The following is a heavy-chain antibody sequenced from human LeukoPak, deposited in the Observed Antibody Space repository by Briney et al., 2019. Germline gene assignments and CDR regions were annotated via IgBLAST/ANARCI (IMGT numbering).Heavy chain of an antibody. CDR1: GYSISSGYY. D-gene: IGHD1-26*01. J-gene: IGHJ5*02. CDR3: ARVLGWFDP. Sequence: SETLSLTCAVSGYSISSGYYWGWIRQPPGKGLEWIGSIYHSGSTYYNPSLKSRVTISVDTSKNRFSLKLSSVTAADTAVYYCARVLGWFDPWGQGTLVTVSS. CDR2: IYHSGST. V-gene: IGHV4-38-2*01.